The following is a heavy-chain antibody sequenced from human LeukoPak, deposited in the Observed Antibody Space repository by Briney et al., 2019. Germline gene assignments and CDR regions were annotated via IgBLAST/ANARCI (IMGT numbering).Heavy chain of an antibody. CDR1: GYSFTNYW. CDR3: AIGGDSSTSCYRCFNY. J-gene: IGHJ4*02. V-gene: IGHV5-51*01. Sequence: GESLKISCEGSGYSFTNYWIGWVRQMPGKGLEWMGVIYPDDSDTRYSPSFQGQVTISADKSLGTAYLQWSSLKASDTAMYYCAIGGDSSTSCYRCFNYWGQGTLVTVSS. D-gene: IGHD2-2*01. CDR2: IYPDDSDT.